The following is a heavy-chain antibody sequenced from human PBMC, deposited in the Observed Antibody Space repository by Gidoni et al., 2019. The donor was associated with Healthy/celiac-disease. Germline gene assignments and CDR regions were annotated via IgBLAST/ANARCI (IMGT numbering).Heavy chain of an antibody. J-gene: IGHJ3*02. Sequence: QVQLVQSGAEVKKPGASVKVSCKASGYTFTGYYMHWVRQAPGQGLEWMGRINPISGGTNYAQKFQGRVTMTRDTSISTAYMELSRLRSDDTVVYYCARESRKGPGAFDIWGQGTMVTVSS. CDR2: INPISGGT. CDR3: ARESRKGPGAFDI. V-gene: IGHV1-2*05. CDR1: GYTFTGYY.